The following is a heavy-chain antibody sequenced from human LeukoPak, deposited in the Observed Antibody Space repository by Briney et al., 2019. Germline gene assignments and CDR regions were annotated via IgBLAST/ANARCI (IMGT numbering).Heavy chain of an antibody. CDR1: GGSISSGGYY. V-gene: IGHV4-30-2*01. Sequence: SETLSLTCTVSGGSISSGGYYWSWIRQPPGKGLEWIGYIYHSGSTYYNPSLKSRVTISVDRSKNQFSLKLSSVTAADTAVYYCARVVIIAQDYSYYYYMDVWGKGTTVTVSS. D-gene: IGHD3-3*01. CDR3: ARVVIIAQDYSYYYYMDV. J-gene: IGHJ6*03. CDR2: IYHSGST.